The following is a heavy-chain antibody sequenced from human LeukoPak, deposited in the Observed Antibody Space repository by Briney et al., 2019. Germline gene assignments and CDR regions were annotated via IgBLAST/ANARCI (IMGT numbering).Heavy chain of an antibody. CDR2: INHSGST. CDR3: ARGGPRGAERY. D-gene: IGHD5-12*01. V-gene: IGHV4-34*01. CDR1: GGSFSGYY. J-gene: IGHJ4*02. Sequence: SETLSLTCAVYGGSFSGYYWSWIRQPPGKGLEWIGEINHSGSTNYNPSLKSRVTISVDTSKNQFPLKLGSVTAADTAVYYCARGGPRGAERYWGQGTLVTVSS.